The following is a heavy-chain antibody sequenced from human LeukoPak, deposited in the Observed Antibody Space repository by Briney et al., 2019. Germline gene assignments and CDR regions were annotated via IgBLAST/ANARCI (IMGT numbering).Heavy chain of an antibody. CDR2: IYYSGST. D-gene: IGHD4-11*01. V-gene: IGHV4-39*07. CDR3: ARVAGNSNPFDY. Sequence: SETLSLTCTVSGGSISSSSYYWGWIRQPPGKGLEWIGSIYYSGSTYYNPSLKSRVTISADTSKNQFSLKLSSVTAADTAVYYCARVAGNSNPFDYWGQGTLVTVSS. CDR1: GGSISSSSYY. J-gene: IGHJ4*02.